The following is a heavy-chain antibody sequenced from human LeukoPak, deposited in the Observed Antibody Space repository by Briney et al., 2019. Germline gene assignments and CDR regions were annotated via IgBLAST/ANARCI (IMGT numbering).Heavy chain of an antibody. CDR3: ARVKGDYSNSPVDY. J-gene: IGHJ4*02. CDR1: GYSINDGYY. CDR2: VYHSGTT. Sequence: SETLSLTCAVSGYSINDGYYWGWIRQPPGKGLEWIGSVYHSGTTYYNPSLQSRVGISADMSRNQFSLRLNSMTAADTAVYYCARVKGDYSNSPVDYWGQGTLVTVSS. V-gene: IGHV4-38-2*01. D-gene: IGHD4-11*01.